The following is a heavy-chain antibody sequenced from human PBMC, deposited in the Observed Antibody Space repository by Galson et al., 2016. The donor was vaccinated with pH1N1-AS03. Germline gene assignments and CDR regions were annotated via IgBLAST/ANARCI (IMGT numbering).Heavy chain of an antibody. CDR1: GYTFTNNG. V-gene: IGHV1-18*01. J-gene: IGHJ4*02. Sequence: KVSCKASGYTFTNNGISWVRQAPGQGLEWMGWINTYNGHTNYAQKFQDRVTMTTDTTTSTAYMELRSLRSDDTAIYYCARDDELVAAVRGEWAIAHWGQGTLVTVSS. D-gene: IGHD2-15*01. CDR2: INTYNGHT. CDR3: ARDDELVAAVRGEWAIAH.